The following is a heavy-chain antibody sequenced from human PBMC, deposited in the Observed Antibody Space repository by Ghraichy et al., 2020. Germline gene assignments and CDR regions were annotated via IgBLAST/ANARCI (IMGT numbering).Heavy chain of an antibody. CDR3: ARDAGTGDCSSTSCPADFDY. Sequence: SVKVSCKASGGTFSSYAISWVRQAPGQGLEWMGGIIPIFGTANYAQEFQGRVTITADESTSTAYMELSSLRSEDTAVYYCARDAGTGDCSSTSCPADFDYWGQGTLVTVSS. CDR1: GGTFSSYA. V-gene: IGHV1-69*13. D-gene: IGHD2-2*01. J-gene: IGHJ4*02. CDR2: IIPIFGTA.